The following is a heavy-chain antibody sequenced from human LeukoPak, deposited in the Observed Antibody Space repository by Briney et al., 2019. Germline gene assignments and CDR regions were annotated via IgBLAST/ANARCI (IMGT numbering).Heavy chain of an antibody. CDR1: GFTFSDYW. CDR3: ARDPSAFDI. V-gene: IGHV3-7*05. Sequence: GGSLRLSCAASGFTFSDYWMSWVRQAPGKGLEWVANIKQDGCEKYYVDSVKDRCTISRDNAKNSLHLQMNSLRAEDTAVYYCARDPSAFDIWGQGTMVTVSS. CDR2: IKQDGCEK. J-gene: IGHJ3*02.